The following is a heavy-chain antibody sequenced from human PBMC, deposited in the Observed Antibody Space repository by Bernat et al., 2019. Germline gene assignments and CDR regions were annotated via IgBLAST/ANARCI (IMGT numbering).Heavy chain of an antibody. CDR1: AFTFSKYW. V-gene: IGHV3-7*03. J-gene: IGHJ4*02. CDR2: IKQDVSEK. CDR3: ARYGGSYFDC. Sequence: DVQLVESGGGLVQPGGSLRLSCAASAFTFSKYWMSWVRQAPGKGLEWVANIKQDVSEKYYVDSVKGRFTISRDNAKNSLYLQMNSLTAEDTAVYYCARYGGSYFDCWGQGTLVTVSS. D-gene: IGHD5-12*01.